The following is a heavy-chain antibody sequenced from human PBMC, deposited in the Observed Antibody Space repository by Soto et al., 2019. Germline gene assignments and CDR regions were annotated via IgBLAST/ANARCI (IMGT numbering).Heavy chain of an antibody. V-gene: IGHV1-18*01. CDR3: AREWDYYASRTYSNWFDP. Sequence: ASVKVSCKASGYTFTSYGISWVRQAPGQGLEWMGWISGYNGNKKYAQKLQGRVTMTTDTSTSTAYMELRSLRYDDTAVYYCAREWDYYASRTYSNWFDPWGQGTLVTVSS. D-gene: IGHD3-10*01. CDR2: ISGYNGNK. CDR1: GYTFTSYG. J-gene: IGHJ5*02.